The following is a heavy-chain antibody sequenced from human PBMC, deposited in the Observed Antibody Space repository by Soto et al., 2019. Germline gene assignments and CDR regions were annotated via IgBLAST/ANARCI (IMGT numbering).Heavy chain of an antibody. D-gene: IGHD2-15*01. CDR1: GGSISSSNW. J-gene: IGHJ3*02. CDR2: IYHSGST. V-gene: IGHV4-4*02. CDR3: AREYRDIVVVVTTMGAFDI. Sequence: SETLSLTCAVSGGSISSSNWWSWVRQPPGKGLEWIGEIYHSGSTNYNPSLKSRVTISVDKSKNQFSPKLSSVTAADTAVYYCAREYRDIVVVVTTMGAFDIWGQGTMVTVSS.